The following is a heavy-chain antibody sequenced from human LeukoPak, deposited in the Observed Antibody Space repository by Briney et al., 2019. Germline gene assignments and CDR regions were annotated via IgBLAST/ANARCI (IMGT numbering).Heavy chain of an antibody. D-gene: IGHD1-26*01. J-gene: IGHJ3*02. V-gene: IGHV6-1*01. CDR2: TYYRSKWYN. CDR3: ARSVGATTGPFDI. CDR1: GDSFSSNSAA. Sequence: SQTLALTCAISGDSFSSNSAAWSWIRQSPSRGLEWLGRTYYRSKWYNDYAVYVKSRITINPDTSKNQFSLQLNSVTPEDTAVYYCARSVGATTGPFDIWGQGTMVTVSS.